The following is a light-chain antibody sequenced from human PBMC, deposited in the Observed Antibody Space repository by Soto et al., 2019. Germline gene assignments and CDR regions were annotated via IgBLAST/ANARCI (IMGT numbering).Light chain of an antibody. J-gene: IGKJ1*01. V-gene: IGKV1-5*03. CDR3: QQYINYFRT. CDR1: QSIGVW. Sequence: DIQMTQSPSTLSASVGDRVTITCRASQSIGVWLAWYQQKPGTAPKLLIYKTSTLDSGVPLRFSGSGSGTECTLTISSRQPDDFATYYCQQYINYFRTFGQGTKVEIK. CDR2: KTS.